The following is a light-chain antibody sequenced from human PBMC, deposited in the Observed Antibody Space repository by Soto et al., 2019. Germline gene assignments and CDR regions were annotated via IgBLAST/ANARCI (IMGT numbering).Light chain of an antibody. V-gene: IGLV2-14*01. J-gene: IGLJ2*01. CDR2: DVS. CDR1: SSDVGGYNY. Sequence: QSALTQPASVSGSPGQSITISCTGTSSDVGGYNYVSWYQQHPGKAPQLMIYDVSNRPSWVSNRFSGSKSGNKASLTISGGQAAEEADDYCSSYTSSSTLVVFGGGTKLTVL. CDR3: SSYTSSSTLVV.